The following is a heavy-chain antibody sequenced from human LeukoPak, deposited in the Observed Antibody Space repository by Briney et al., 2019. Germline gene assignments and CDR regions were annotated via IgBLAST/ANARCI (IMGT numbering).Heavy chain of an antibody. CDR1: GFTFSSYA. D-gene: IGHD6-19*01. CDR2: ISYDGSNK. J-gene: IGHJ4*02. CDR3: ARGSSGWYGGPRY. V-gene: IGHV3-30*04. Sequence: PGGSLRLSCAASGFTFSSYAMHWVRQPPGKGLEWVAVISYDGSNKYYADSVKGRFTISRDNSKNTLYLQMNSLRAEDTAVYYCARGSSGWYGGPRYWGQGTLVTVSS.